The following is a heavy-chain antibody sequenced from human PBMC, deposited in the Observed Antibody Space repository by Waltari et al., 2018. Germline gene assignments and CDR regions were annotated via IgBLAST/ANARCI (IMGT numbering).Heavy chain of an antibody. Sequence: EVQLLESGGLVVQPGGCLRLSCAASGVRFVAYAMYWVRQPPGKGLEWVSLISWDGATTSYADSVKGRFTISRDNTKNSLYLQMNSLRTEDTALYYCTKARGGYSYGDAIYIWGQGTMVTVSS. V-gene: IGHV3-43*01. CDR2: ISWDGATT. D-gene: IGHD5-18*01. CDR3: TKARGGYSYGDAIYI. J-gene: IGHJ3*02. CDR1: GVRFVAYA.